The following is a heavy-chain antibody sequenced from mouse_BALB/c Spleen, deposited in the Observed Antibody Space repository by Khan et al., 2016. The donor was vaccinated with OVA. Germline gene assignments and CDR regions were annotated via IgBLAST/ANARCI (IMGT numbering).Heavy chain of an antibody. CDR1: RFTFSSFV. D-gene: IGHD2-1*01. CDR3: ANGNYGWFAY. CDR2: ISSAATYT. J-gene: IGHJ3*01. V-gene: IGHV5-9-1*01. Sequence: EVELVESGGVLLEPGGSLKLSCAASRFTFSSFVMSWVRQTPEKRLEWVATISSAATYTYYPDSVKGRFTISSDNAKNTLYLQMNSLRSDDTAIYYCANGNYGWFAYWGQGTLVTVST.